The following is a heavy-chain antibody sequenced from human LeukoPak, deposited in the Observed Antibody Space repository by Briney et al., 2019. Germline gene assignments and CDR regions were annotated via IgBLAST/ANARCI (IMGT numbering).Heavy chain of an antibody. D-gene: IGHD4-11*01. CDR2: INPNSGGI. J-gene: IGHJ5*02. V-gene: IGHV1-2*02. CDR3: ARDSYSDYVGDWFDH. CDR1: GYTFAAYF. Sequence: ASLKVSCKASGYTFAAYFIHWVRQSPGQGLEWMGWINPNSGGIKYAQKFQGRVTMTRDTSISTAYMELSRLRSDDTAVYYCARDSYSDYVGDWFDHWGHGTLLTVSS.